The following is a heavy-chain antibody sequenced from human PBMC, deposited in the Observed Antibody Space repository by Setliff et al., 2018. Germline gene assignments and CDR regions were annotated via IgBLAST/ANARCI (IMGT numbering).Heavy chain of an antibody. CDR3: ARDVFDFRTGQAGP. D-gene: IGHD3-3*01. CDR1: GFTFCSLW. CDR2: INKGGSDQ. Sequence: GSLGLSCVASGFTFCSLWMSWVRQSPGKGLEWVANINKGGSDQFYVESVKVRFTISRDNAKNSLYLQMNSLRVEDTAVYYCARDVFDFRTGQAGPWGQGTLVTVSS. J-gene: IGHJ5*02. V-gene: IGHV3-7*01.